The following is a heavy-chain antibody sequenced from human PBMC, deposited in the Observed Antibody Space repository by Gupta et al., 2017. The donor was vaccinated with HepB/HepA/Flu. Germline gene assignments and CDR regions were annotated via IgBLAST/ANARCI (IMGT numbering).Heavy chain of an antibody. V-gene: IGHV3-30*18. CDR2: ISYDGSNK. CDR3: AKEAGQGTWCFDY. CDR1: GFTFSSYG. D-gene: IGHD1-7*01. J-gene: IGHJ4*02. Sequence: QVQLVESGGGVVQPGRSLRLSCAASGFTFSSYGMHWVRQAPGKGLEWVAVISYDGSNKYYADSVKGRFTISRDNSKNTLYLQMNSLRAEDTAVYYCAKEAGQGTWCFDYWGQGTLVTVSS.